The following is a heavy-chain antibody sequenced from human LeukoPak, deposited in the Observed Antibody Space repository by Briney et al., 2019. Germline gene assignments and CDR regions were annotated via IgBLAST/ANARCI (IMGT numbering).Heavy chain of an antibody. CDR1: GFTFSSSS. CDR3: ARGLRYSSSWYNFDY. CDR2: ISISSNTI. V-gene: IGHV3-48*02. Sequence: LPGGSLGLSCVASGFTFSSSSMNWVRQAPGKGLEWVSYISISSNTIYYADSVKGRFTISRDNAKNSLYLQMNSLRDEDTAVYYCARGLRYSSSWYNFDYWGQGTLVTVSS. J-gene: IGHJ4*02. D-gene: IGHD6-13*01.